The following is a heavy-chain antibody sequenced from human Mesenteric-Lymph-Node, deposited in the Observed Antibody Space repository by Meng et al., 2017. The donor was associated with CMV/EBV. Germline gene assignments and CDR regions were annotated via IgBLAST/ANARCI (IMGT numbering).Heavy chain of an antibody. J-gene: IGHJ4*02. CDR2: IYGGGHSP. D-gene: IGHD5-18*01. Sequence: GGSLRLSCAASGFSFSDYAMTWVRQAPGKGLEWVAIIYGGGHSPYYVDSVEGRFTISRDDSRDNLFLQMNSLRAEDTAVYYCAKVRPRGYETYFDYWGQGTLVTVSS. CDR1: GFSFSDYA. V-gene: IGHV3-23*03. CDR3: AKVRPRGYETYFDY.